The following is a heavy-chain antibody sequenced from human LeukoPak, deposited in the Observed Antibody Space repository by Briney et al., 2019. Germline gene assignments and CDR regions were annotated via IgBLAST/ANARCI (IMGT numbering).Heavy chain of an antibody. J-gene: IGHJ4*02. V-gene: IGHV4-39*07. D-gene: IGHD3-10*01. CDR1: GGSISSSTYY. CDR3: ARTLLGIDYGSGSYDFDY. Sequence: SETLSLTCTVSGGSISSSTYYWGWIRQPPGKGLEWIGSINYSGSTYYNPSLKSRVTISVDTSKNQFSLKLSSVTAADTAVYYCARTLLGIDYGSGSYDFDYWGQGTLVTVSS. CDR2: INYSGST.